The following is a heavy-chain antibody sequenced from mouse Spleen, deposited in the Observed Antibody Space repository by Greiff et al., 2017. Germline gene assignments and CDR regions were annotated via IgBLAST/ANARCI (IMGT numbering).Heavy chain of an antibody. V-gene: IGHV14-3*01. CDR1: GFNIKNTY. CDR2: IDPANGNT. J-gene: IGHJ3*01. D-gene: IGHD2-4*01. CDR3: ARTYDYDRAWFAY. Sequence: EVKLVESVAELVRPGASVKLSCTASGFNIKNTYMHWVKQRPEQGLEWIGRIDPANGNTKYAPKFQGKATITADTSSNTAYLQLSSLTSEDTAIYYCARTYDYDRAWFAYWGQGTLVTVSA.